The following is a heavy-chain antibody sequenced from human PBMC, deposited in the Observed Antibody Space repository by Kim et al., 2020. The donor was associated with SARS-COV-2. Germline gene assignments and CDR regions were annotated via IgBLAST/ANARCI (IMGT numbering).Heavy chain of an antibody. CDR1: GGSISSSSYY. Sequence: SETLSLTCTVSGGSISSSSYYWGWIRQPPGKGLEWIGSIYYSGSTYYNPSLKSRVTISVDTSKNQFSLKLSSVTAADTAVYYCARRTTQWVYSEGNWFDPWGQGTLVTVSS. V-gene: IGHV4-39*01. D-gene: IGHD6-13*01. CDR2: IYYSGST. CDR3: ARRTTQWVYSEGNWFDP. J-gene: IGHJ5*02.